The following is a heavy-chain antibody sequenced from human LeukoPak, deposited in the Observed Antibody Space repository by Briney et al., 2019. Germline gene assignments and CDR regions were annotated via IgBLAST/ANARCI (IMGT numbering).Heavy chain of an antibody. V-gene: IGHV4-39*07. CDR3: GRYYCSAANCPGIDY. CDR1: GGSISSSSYY. CDR2: IYYSGST. Sequence: PSETLSLTCTVSGGSISSSSYYWGWIRQPPGKGLEWIGSIYYSGSTYYNPSLKSRVTISVDTSKNQFSLRLSSVTAADTAVYYCGRYYCSAANCPGIDYWGQGTLVTVSS. D-gene: IGHD2-15*01. J-gene: IGHJ4*02.